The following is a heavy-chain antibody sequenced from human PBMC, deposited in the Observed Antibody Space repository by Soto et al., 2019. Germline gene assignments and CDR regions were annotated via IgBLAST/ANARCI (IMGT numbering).Heavy chain of an antibody. CDR3: AKDGQLWPCDY. CDR1: GFTFSSYG. CDR2: ISYDGSNK. J-gene: IGHJ4*02. V-gene: IGHV3-30*18. Sequence: QVQLVESGGGVVQPGRSLRLSCAASGFTFSSYGMHWVRQAPGKGLEWVAVISYDGSNKYYADSVKGRFTISRDNSKNTLYLQMNSLRAEDTAVYYCAKDGQLWPCDYWGQGTLVTVSS. D-gene: IGHD5-18*01.